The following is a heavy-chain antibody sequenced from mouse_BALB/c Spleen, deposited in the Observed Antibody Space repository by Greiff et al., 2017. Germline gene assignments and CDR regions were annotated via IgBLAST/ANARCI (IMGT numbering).Heavy chain of an antibody. CDR1: GFTFSSYG. CDR3: ARDGGSSPFAY. Sequence: EVNLVESGGGLVQPGGSLKLSCAASGFTFSSYGMSWVRQTPDKRLELVATINSNGGSTYYPDSVKGRFTISRDNAKNTLYLQMSSLKSEDTAMYYCARDGGSSPFAYWGQGTLVTVSA. CDR2: INSNGGST. V-gene: IGHV5-6-3*01. J-gene: IGHJ3*01. D-gene: IGHD1-1*01.